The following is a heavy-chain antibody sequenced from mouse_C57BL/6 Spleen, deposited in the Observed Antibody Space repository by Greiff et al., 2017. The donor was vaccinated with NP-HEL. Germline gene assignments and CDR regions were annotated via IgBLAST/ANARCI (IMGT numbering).Heavy chain of an antibody. J-gene: IGHJ2*01. CDR3: AREDGRGFDY. D-gene: IGHD1-1*01. CDR2: ISDGGSYT. V-gene: IGHV5-4*01. CDR1: GFTFSSYA. Sequence: EVQLVESGGGLVKPGGSLKLSCAASGFTFSSYAMSWVRQTPEKRLEWVATISDGGSYTYYPDNVKGRFTISRDNAKNNLYLQMSHLKSEDTAMYYCAREDGRGFDYWGQGTTLTVSS.